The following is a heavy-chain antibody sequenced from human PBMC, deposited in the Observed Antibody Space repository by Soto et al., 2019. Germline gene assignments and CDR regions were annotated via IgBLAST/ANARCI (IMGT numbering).Heavy chain of an antibody. CDR3: ARDRGNFGVVLADFYQYGMDV. CDR2: VHYTAST. V-gene: IGHV4-61*03. CDR1: GDSVTSGSIY. D-gene: IGHD3-3*01. Sequence: QVQLQESGPGLVKPSETLSLTCTVSGDSVTSGSIYWSWIRQPPGKGLEWIGCVHYTASTNYNPSLKRRVAIPVHTSKNHLSLTLSSVTAADTGVYYCARDRGNFGVVLADFYQYGMDVWGQGTAVTVSS. J-gene: IGHJ6*02.